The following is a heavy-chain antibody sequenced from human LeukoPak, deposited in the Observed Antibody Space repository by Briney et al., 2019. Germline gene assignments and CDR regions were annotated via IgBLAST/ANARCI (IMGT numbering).Heavy chain of an antibody. CDR3: AIIAAAGTDY. CDR1: GFTFSDHY. D-gene: IGHD6-13*01. CDR2: IRYDGSNK. V-gene: IGHV3-30*02. J-gene: IGHJ4*02. Sequence: GGSLRLSCAASGFTFSDHYMHWVRQAPGKGLEWVAFIRYDGSNKYYADSVKGRFTISRDNSKNTLYLQMNGLRAKDTAVYYCAIIAAAGTDYWGQGTLVTVSS.